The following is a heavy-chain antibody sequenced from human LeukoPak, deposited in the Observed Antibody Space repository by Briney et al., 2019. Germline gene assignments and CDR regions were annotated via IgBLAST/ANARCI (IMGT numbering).Heavy chain of an antibody. V-gene: IGHV3-13*01. D-gene: IGHD6-19*01. CDR1: GFTFSSFD. J-gene: IGHJ4*02. Sequence: GGSLRLSCAASGFTFSSFDMHWVRQATGKSLEWVSAIGVAGDTYYPGSVKGRFTISREHAKTSLDLKMNSLRAGDTAVYYCARAGAGWYYFDYWGQGTLVTVSS. CDR3: ARAGAGWYYFDY. CDR2: IGVAGDT.